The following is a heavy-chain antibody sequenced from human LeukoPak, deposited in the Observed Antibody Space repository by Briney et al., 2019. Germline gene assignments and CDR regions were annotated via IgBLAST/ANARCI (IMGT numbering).Heavy chain of an antibody. CDR1: GGSFSGYY. CDR3: ATQVAAAGYANWFDP. V-gene: IGHV4-4*07. J-gene: IGHJ5*02. CDR2: IYTSGST. D-gene: IGHD6-13*01. Sequence: SETLSLTCTVYGGSFSGYYWSWIRQPAGKGLEWIGRIYTSGSTNYNPSLKSRVTISVDTSKNQFSLKLSSVTAADTAVYYCATQVAAAGYANWFDPWGQGTLVTVSS.